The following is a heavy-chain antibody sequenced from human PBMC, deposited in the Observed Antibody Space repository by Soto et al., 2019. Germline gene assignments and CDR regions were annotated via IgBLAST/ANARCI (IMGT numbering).Heavy chain of an antibody. CDR2: VFYSGST. CDR1: GVSVSSYY. D-gene: IGHD5-12*01. Sequence: QVQLQESGPGPVKPSETLSLTCTVSGVSVSSYYWNWIRQAPGKGLEWIGYVFYSGSTNYNPSLKGRVAISVDSSKNQFSLRLISVTSADTAVYYCARAGGYDYAFDFWGQGTTVAVSS. J-gene: IGHJ3*01. CDR3: ARAGGYDYAFDF. V-gene: IGHV4-59*02.